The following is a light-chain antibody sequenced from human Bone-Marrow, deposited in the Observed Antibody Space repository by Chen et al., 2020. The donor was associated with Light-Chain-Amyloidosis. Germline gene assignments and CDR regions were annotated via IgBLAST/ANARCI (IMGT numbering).Light chain of an antibody. CDR1: DLPTKY. CDR2: RDT. J-gene: IGLJ2*01. V-gene: IGLV3-25*03. Sequence: SYEPPQPTSVPGSPGQTARITCSGDDLPTKYAYWYQQKPGQAPVLVIHRDTERPSGISELFSGSSSGTTATLTISGVQAEDEADYHCQSADSSGTYEVIFGGGTKLTVL. CDR3: QSADSSGTYEVI.